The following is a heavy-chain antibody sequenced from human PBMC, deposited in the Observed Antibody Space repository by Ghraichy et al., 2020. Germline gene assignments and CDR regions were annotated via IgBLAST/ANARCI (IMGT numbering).Heavy chain of an antibody. CDR1: GFTFSSYC. V-gene: IGHV3-21*01. Sequence: LSLTCAASGFTFSSYCMNWVRQAPGKGLEWVSSISSSGSYIYYEDSVKGRFTISRDNANNSLFLQMNSLRAEDTAVYYCSREDSYGLSHSSQIDYWGQGTLVTVSS. D-gene: IGHD5-18*01. CDR3: SREDSYGLSHSSQIDY. CDR2: ISSSGSYI. J-gene: IGHJ4*02.